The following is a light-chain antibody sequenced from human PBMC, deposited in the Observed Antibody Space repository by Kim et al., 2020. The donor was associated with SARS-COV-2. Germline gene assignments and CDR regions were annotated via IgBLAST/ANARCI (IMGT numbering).Light chain of an antibody. Sequence: SSELTQDPAVSVALGQTVRIACQGDSLRSCYASWYQQKPRQAPVLVIYGRNNRPTGIPDRFSGSSTGNTASLTITGAQAEDEADYFCNSRDSGGNHVVFGRGAQLTVL. V-gene: IGLV3-19*01. CDR2: GRN. CDR1: SLRSCY. CDR3: NSRDSGGNHVV. J-gene: IGLJ2*01.